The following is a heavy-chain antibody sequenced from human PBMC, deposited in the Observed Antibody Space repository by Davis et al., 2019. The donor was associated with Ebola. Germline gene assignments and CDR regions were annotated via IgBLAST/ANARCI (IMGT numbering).Heavy chain of an antibody. CDR2: MNPNSGNT. CDR3: ARGLGYYGSGSLWFDP. V-gene: IGHV1-8*01. CDR1: GYTFTSYD. D-gene: IGHD3-10*01. Sequence: ASVKVSCTASGYTFTSYDINWVRQATGQGLEWMGWMNPNSGNTGYAQKFQGRVTMTRNTSISTAYMELSSLRSEDTAVYYCARGLGYYGSGSLWFDPWGQGTLVTVSS. J-gene: IGHJ5*02.